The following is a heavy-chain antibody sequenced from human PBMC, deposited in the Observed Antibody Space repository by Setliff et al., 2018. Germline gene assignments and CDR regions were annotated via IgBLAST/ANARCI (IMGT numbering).Heavy chain of an antibody. Sequence: SETLSLTCTVSDGSLSTYYWSWIRQPPVKGLEFIGYVYYSGTTTYNPSLKSRVTISVDTSKDQFSLKVISMTAADTAVYYCARGRNIAARLLDSWGQGTLVTVSS. D-gene: IGHD6-6*01. V-gene: IGHV4-59*12. J-gene: IGHJ4*02. CDR1: DGSLSTYY. CDR2: VYYSGTT. CDR3: ARGRNIAARLLDS.